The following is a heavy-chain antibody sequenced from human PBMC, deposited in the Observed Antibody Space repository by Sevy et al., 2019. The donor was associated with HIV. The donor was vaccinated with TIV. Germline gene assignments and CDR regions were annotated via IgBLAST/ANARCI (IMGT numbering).Heavy chain of an antibody. Sequence: ASVKVSCKASGYTFTGYYMHWVRQAPGRGLEWMGRINPNSGGTNYAQKFQGRVTMTRDTSISTAYMELSRLRSDDTAVYYCARDIVVVVAATRGNYYYYGMDVWGQGTTVTVSS. CDR2: INPNSGGT. D-gene: IGHD2-15*01. CDR1: GYTFTGYY. J-gene: IGHJ6*02. V-gene: IGHV1-2*06. CDR3: ARDIVVVVAATRGNYYYYGMDV.